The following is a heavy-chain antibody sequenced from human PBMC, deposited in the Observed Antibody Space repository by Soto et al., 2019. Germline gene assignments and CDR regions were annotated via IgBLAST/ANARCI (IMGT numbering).Heavy chain of an antibody. V-gene: IGHV3-21*01. CDR1: GFNSITYS. Sequence: GGSLRLSCAASGFNSITYSMNWVRQAPGKGLQWVSYISSGTSYIYYADSVKGRFTISRDDARNLLYLQMNSLRAEDTAVYYCARDPGYSVYAVDYWGQGTLVTVSS. CDR3: ARDPGYSVYAVDY. CDR2: ISSGTSYI. D-gene: IGHD5-12*01. J-gene: IGHJ4*02.